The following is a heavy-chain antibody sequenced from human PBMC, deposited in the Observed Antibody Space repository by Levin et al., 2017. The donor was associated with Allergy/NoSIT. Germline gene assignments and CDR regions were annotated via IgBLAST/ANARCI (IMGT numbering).Heavy chain of an antibody. Sequence: PGGSLRLSCAASGFTFSSHAMHWVRQAPGKGLEYVSSISSNGGITHYANSVKGRFTISRDNSKNTLYLQMGSLRADDMAVFYCAREDTITGTTSYWGQGTQVTVSS. CDR2: ISSNGGIT. J-gene: IGHJ4*02. V-gene: IGHV3-64*01. D-gene: IGHD1-7*01. CDR1: GFTFSSHA. CDR3: AREDTITGTTSY.